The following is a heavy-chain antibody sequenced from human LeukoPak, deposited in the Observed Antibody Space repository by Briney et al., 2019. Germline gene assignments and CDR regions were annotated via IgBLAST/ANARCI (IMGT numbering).Heavy chain of an antibody. D-gene: IGHD1-7*01. J-gene: IGHJ6*02. V-gene: IGHV4-34*01. Sequence: SETLSLTCAVYGGSFSGYYWSWIRQPPGKGLKWIGEINHSGSTNYNPSLKSRVTISVDTSKNQFSLKLSSVTAADTAVYYCARYLGAVTGTTRPSSYFYIMDVWGQGTTVTVSS. CDR3: ARYLGAVTGTTRPSSYFYIMDV. CDR1: GGSFSGYY. CDR2: INHSGST.